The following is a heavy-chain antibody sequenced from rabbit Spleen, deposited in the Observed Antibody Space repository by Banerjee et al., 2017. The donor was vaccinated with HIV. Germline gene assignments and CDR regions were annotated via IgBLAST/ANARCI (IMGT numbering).Heavy chain of an antibody. V-gene: IGHV1S45*01. CDR3: ARYASDESVPRGDL. CDR2: INAVTGKA. Sequence: QEQLVESGGGLVQPEGTLKLSCTASRFSFSNKAVMCWVRQAPGKGLEWIACINAVTGKAVYASWAKGRFTFSKPSSTTVTLQMTSLTAADTATYFCARYASDESVPRGDLWGPGTLVTVS. D-gene: IGHD6-1*01. CDR1: RFSFSNKAV. J-gene: IGHJ4*01.